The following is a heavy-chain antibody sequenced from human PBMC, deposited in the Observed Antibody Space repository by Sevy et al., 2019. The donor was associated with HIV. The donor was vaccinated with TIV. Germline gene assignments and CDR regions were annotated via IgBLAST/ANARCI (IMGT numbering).Heavy chain of an antibody. V-gene: IGHV1-18*01. J-gene: IGHJ4*02. CDR3: ARVSRPRYYFDY. Sequence: ASVKVSCKASGYTFTSYGISWVRQAPGEGLEWMGRISAYNGNTNYAQKLQGRVTMTTDTSTSTAYMELRSLRSDDTAVYYCARVSRPRYYFDYWGQGTLVTVSS. CDR1: GYTFTSYG. CDR2: ISAYNGNT.